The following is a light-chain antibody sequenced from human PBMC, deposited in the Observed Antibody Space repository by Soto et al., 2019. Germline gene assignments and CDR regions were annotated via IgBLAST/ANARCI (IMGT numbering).Light chain of an antibody. Sequence: QSVLTQPPSVSGAPGQRVTICCTGSSSNIGAGYDVHWYQQLPGTAPKLLIYGNSNRPSGVPERFSGSKSGTSASLAITGLQAEDEADYYCQSYDSSLSGYVFGTGTKLTVL. J-gene: IGLJ1*01. CDR3: QSYDSSLSGYV. CDR2: GNS. CDR1: SSNIGAGYD. V-gene: IGLV1-40*01.